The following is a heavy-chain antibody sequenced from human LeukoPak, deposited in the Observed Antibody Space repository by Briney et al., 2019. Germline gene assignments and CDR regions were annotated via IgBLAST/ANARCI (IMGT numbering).Heavy chain of an antibody. CDR2: IYYSGST. CDR3: ARARGSSGWYWFDP. D-gene: IGHD6-19*01. V-gene: IGHV4-59*01. CDR1: GGSISSYY. J-gene: IGHJ5*02. Sequence: SETLSLTCTVSGGSISSYYWSWIRQPPGKGLEWIGYIYYSGSTNYNPSLKSRVTISADTSKNQFSLKLSSVTAADTAVYYCARARGSSGWYWFDPWGQGTLVTVSS.